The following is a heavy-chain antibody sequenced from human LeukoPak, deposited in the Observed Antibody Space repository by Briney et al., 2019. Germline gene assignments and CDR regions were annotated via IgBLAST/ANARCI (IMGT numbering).Heavy chain of an antibody. Sequence: GGSLRLSCTASGFTFSSYAMHWVRQAPGKGPEWVAFISYDGSDKYYADSVKGRFSISRDNSKNTLYLQMNSLRAEDTAVYYCAKDAGFMVRGVITASDYWGQGTLVTVSS. V-gene: IGHV3-30*07. CDR2: ISYDGSDK. J-gene: IGHJ4*02. CDR3: AKDAGFMVRGVITASDY. CDR1: GFTFSSYA. D-gene: IGHD3-10*01.